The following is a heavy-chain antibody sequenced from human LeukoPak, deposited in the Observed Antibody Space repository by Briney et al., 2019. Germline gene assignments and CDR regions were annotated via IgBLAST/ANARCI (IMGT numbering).Heavy chain of an antibody. CDR1: GFTFSNYN. D-gene: IGHD2-2*01. CDR2: ISTTSNTI. Sequence: GGSLRLSCSVSGFTFSNYNMNWVRQAPGKGLEWVAYISTTSNTIYYGDSMRGRFTVSRDNARNSLYLQMNSLRAEDTAVYYCAKDSLVVAFDIWGQGTMVTVSS. V-gene: IGHV3-48*04. CDR3: AKDSLVVAFDI. J-gene: IGHJ3*02.